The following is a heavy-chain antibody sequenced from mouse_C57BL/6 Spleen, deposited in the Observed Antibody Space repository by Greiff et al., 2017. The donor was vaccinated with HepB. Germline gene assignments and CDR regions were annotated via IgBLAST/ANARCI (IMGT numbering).Heavy chain of an antibody. CDR1: GFTFTDYY. V-gene: IGHV7-3*01. Sequence: EVQLVESGGGLVQPGGSLSLSCAASGFTFTDYYMSWVRQPPGKALEWLGFIRNKANGYTTEYSASVKGRFTISRDNSQSILYLQMNALRAEDSATYYCARSVLLWSYYAMDYWGQGTSVTVSS. J-gene: IGHJ4*01. CDR3: ARSVLLWSYYAMDY. CDR2: IRNKANGYTT. D-gene: IGHD2-1*01.